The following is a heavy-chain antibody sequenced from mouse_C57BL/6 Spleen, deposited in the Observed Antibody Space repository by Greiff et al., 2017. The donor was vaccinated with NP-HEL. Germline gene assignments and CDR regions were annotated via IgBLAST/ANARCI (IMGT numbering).Heavy chain of an antibody. J-gene: IGHJ1*03. V-gene: IGHV5-4*01. D-gene: IGHD2-4*01. CDR2: ISDGGSYT. CDR3: AGDYDGDWYFDV. Sequence: EVHLVESGGGLVKPGGSLKLSCAASGFTFSSYAMSWVRQTPEKRLEWVATISDGGSYTYYPDNVKGRFTISRDNAKNNLYLQMSHLKSEDTAMYYCAGDYDGDWYFDVWGTGTTVTVSS. CDR1: GFTFSSYA.